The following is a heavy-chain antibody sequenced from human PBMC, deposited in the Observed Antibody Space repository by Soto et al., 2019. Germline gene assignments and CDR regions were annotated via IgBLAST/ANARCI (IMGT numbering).Heavy chain of an antibody. Sequence: PGGSLRLSCAASGFTFSSYAMSWVRQAPGKGLEWVSAISGSDGSTYYADSVKGRFTISRDNSKNTLYLQMNSLRAEDTAVYYCVTLLTGGRVVTGYSTNWGQGTLVTVSS. D-gene: IGHD3-9*01. CDR3: VTLLTGGRVVTGYSTN. J-gene: IGHJ4*02. CDR1: GFTFSSYA. V-gene: IGHV3-23*01. CDR2: ISGSDGST.